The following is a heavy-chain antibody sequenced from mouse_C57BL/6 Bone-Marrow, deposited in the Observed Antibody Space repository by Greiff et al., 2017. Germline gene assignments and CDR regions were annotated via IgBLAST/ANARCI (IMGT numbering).Heavy chain of an antibody. D-gene: IGHD1-1*01. CDR3: ARGGIYYYGPEAY. J-gene: IGHJ3*01. Sequence: QVQLQQPGAELVKPGASVKMSCKASGYTFTSYWITWVKQRTGQGLEWIGDIYPGSGSTNYNEKFKSKATLTVDTSSSTAYMQLSSLTSEDSAVYYCARGGIYYYGPEAYWGQGTLVTVSA. V-gene: IGHV1-55*01. CDR2: IYPGSGST. CDR1: GYTFTSYW.